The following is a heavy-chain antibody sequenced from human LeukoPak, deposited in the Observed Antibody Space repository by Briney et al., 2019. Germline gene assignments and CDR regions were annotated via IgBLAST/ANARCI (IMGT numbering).Heavy chain of an antibody. CDR3: AKGRGWEASYYYYYMDV. D-gene: IGHD1-26*01. J-gene: IGHJ6*03. Sequence: AGGSLRLSCAASVFTFSSYNMNWVRQAPGKGLEWVSSITSSSSYIYYADSVKGRFTISRDNAKNSLYLQINSLRAEDTAVYYCAKGRGWEASYYYYYMDVWGKGTTVTISS. CDR1: VFTFSSYN. V-gene: IGHV3-21*01. CDR2: ITSSSSYI.